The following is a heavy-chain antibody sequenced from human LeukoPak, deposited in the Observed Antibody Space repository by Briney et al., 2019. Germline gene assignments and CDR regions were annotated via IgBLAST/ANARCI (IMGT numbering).Heavy chain of an antibody. D-gene: IGHD3-10*01. J-gene: IGHJ4*02. Sequence: SETLSLTCTVSGYSISSGYYWSWIRQPPGKGLEWIGEINHSGSTNYNPSLKSRVTISVDTSKNQFSLKLSSVTAADTAVYYCATRRWFGELLLDYWGQGTLVTVSS. CDR3: ATRRWFGELLLDY. CDR1: GYSISSGYY. CDR2: INHSGST. V-gene: IGHV4-38-2*02.